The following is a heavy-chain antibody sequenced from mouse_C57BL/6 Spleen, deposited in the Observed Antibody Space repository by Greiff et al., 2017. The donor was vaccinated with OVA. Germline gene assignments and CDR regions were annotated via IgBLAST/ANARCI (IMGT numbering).Heavy chain of an antibody. Sequence: VQLKESGAELVKPGASVKLSCKASGYTFTEYTIHWVKQRSGQGLEWIGWFYPGSGSIKYNEKFKDKATLTADKSSSTVYMELSRLTSEDSAVYFCARHEERGYDYDDYAMDYWGQGTSVTVSS. D-gene: IGHD2-4*01. CDR2: FYPGSGSI. V-gene: IGHV1-62-2*01. J-gene: IGHJ4*01. CDR3: ARHEERGYDYDDYAMDY. CDR1: GYTFTEYT.